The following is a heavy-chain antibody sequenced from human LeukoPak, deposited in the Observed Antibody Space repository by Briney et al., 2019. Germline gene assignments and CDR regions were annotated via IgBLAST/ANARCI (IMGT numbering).Heavy chain of an antibody. CDR1: GYTFTSYG. Sequence: ASVKVSCKASGYTFTSYGISWVRQAPGQGLEWMGWISAYNGNTNYAQKLQGRVTMTTDTSTSTAYMELRSLGSDDTAVYYCARVVAGNNYYYYGLDVWGQGTTVTVSS. CDR3: ARVVAGNNYYYYGLDV. CDR2: ISAYNGNT. V-gene: IGHV1-18*01. J-gene: IGHJ6*02. D-gene: IGHD1/OR15-1a*01.